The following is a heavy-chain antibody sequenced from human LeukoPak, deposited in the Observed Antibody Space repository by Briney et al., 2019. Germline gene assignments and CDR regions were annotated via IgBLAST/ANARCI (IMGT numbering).Heavy chain of an antibody. CDR1: GVSISNYY. Sequence: PSETLSLTCTVSGVSISNYYWSWIRQPPQKGLEGIGWIGYINFGGSTNYNPSLKSRVTISVDTSKNQFSLNLISVNAADTAVYYCVRNAAVATSRSWFDPWGQGILVTVSS. CDR3: VRNAAVATSRSWFDP. CDR2: INFGGST. J-gene: IGHJ5*02. D-gene: IGHD6-19*01. V-gene: IGHV4-59*08.